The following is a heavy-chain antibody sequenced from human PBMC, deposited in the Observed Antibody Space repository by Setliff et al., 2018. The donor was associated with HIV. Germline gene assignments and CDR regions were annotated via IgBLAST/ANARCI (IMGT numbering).Heavy chain of an antibody. J-gene: IGHJ5*02. D-gene: IGHD6-13*01. V-gene: IGHV4-38-2*01. CDR3: ARIGSGWSVGWFDP. CDR2: IYHSGGT. Sequence: SETLSLTCAVSGYSISSGYYWGWIRQPPGKGLEWIGSIYHSGGTYYNPSLKSRVTISVDTSKNQFSLKLSSVTAADTAVYYCARIGSGWSVGWFDPWGQGTLVTVSS. CDR1: GYSISSGYY.